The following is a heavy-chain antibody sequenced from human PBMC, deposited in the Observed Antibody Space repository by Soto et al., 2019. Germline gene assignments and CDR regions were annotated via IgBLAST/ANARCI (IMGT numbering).Heavy chain of an antibody. CDR3: ATKDNGKYHFDY. CDR1: GYSISSDNW. D-gene: IGHD1-7*01. V-gene: IGHV4-28*01. Sequence: QVQLQESGPGLVKPSDTLSLTCGVSGYSISSDNWWGWIRQPPGKGLEWIGYSHYRGTTYCNPSLKRRVTMSVDTSKSQFSLKLSSVTGADTAVYYCATKDNGKYHFDYWGQGTLVTVSS. J-gene: IGHJ4*02. CDR2: SHYRGTT.